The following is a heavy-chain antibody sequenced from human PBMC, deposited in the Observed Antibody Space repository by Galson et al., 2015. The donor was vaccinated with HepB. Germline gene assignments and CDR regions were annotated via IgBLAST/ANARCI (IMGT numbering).Heavy chain of an antibody. V-gene: IGHV3-30-3*01. D-gene: IGHD5-18*01. CDR3: ARDTASGDYYYGMDV. Sequence: SLRLSCAASGFTFSSYAMHWVRQAPGKGLEWVAVITYDGSNKYYADSVKGRFTISRDNSKNTLYLQMNSLRAEDTAVYYCARDTASGDYYYGMDVWGQGTTVTVSS. J-gene: IGHJ6*02. CDR2: ITYDGSNK. CDR1: GFTFSSYA.